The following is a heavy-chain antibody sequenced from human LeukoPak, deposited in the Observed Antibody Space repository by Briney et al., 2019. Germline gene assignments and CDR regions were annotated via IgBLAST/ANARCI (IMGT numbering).Heavy chain of an antibody. CDR1: GYTFTGYY. CDR3: ARDHGYGSGSYSNWFDP. Sequence: ASVKVSCKASGYTFTGYYMHWVRQAPGQGLEWMGWIYPNSGGTNYAQKFQGKVTMTRDTSISTAYMELSRLRSDDTAVYYCARDHGYGSGSYSNWFDPWGQGTLVTVSS. CDR2: IYPNSGGT. V-gene: IGHV1-2*02. J-gene: IGHJ5*02. D-gene: IGHD3-10*01.